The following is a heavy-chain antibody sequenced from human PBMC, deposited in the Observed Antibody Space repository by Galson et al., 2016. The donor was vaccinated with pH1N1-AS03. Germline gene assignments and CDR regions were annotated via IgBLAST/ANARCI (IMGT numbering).Heavy chain of an antibody. CDR3: VRDRHYDSSGRYFYESEH. V-gene: IGHV1-69*13. D-gene: IGHD3-22*01. Sequence: SVKVSCKASGGTFSNYAISWMRQAPGQGLEWMGGIHPIFGTPSHAQKFRGRLTVTADASTSAAYMELSSLTSEDTAIYYCVRDRHYDSSGRYFYESEHWGQGTLVIVSS. CDR1: GGTFSNYA. CDR2: IHPIFGTP. J-gene: IGHJ4*02.